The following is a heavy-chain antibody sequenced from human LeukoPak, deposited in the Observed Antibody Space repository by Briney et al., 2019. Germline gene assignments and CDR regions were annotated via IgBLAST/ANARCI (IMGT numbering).Heavy chain of an antibody. V-gene: IGHV3-11*01. Sequence: PGGSLRPSCAASGFTFRDYYMSWIRQAPGKGLEWVSYISSGGNTIYYADSVKGRFTISRDNAKNSLYLQMNSLRAGDTAVYPCARVFLDAFDIWGQGTMVTVSS. CDR2: ISSGGNTI. J-gene: IGHJ3*02. CDR3: ARVFLDAFDI. CDR1: GFTFRDYY.